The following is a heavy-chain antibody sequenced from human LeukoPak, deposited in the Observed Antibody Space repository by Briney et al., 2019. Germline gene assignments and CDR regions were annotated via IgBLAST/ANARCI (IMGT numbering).Heavy chain of an antibody. V-gene: IGHV4-34*01. Sequence: SETLSLTCAVYGGSFSGYYWSWIRQPPGKGREWIGEINHSGSTNYNPSLKSRVTISVDTSKNQFSLKLSSVTAADTAVYYCAGLGIAARLGNFDYWGQGTLVTVSS. CDR2: INHSGST. D-gene: IGHD6-6*01. CDR3: AGLGIAARLGNFDY. CDR1: GGSFSGYY. J-gene: IGHJ4*02.